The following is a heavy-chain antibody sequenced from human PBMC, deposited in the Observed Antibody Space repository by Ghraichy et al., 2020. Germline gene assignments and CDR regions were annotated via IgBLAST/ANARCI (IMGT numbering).Heavy chain of an antibody. CDR3: AKDWGYDFWSGQTDY. CDR2: ISYDGSNK. CDR1: GFTFSSYG. J-gene: IGHJ4*02. V-gene: IGHV3-30*18. Sequence: LSLTCAASGFTFSSYGMHWVRQAPGKGLEWVAVISYDGSNKYYADSVKGRFTISRDNSKNTLYLQMNSLRAEDTAVYYCAKDWGYDFWSGQTDYWGQGTLVTVSS. D-gene: IGHD3-3*01.